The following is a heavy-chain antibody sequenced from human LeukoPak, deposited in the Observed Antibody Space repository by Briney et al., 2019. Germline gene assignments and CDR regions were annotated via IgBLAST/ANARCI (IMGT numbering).Heavy chain of an antibody. Sequence: GRSLRLSCAAFGFSFRSYAMHWVRQAPGKGLQWVAVISYDGSNKHFADSLKGRFTISRDNSNNTLYLQMNSLRDEDTAVYYCARDWGWEFIDHWGQGTLVTVSS. CDR3: ARDWGWEFIDH. CDR1: GFSFRSYA. D-gene: IGHD1-26*01. J-gene: IGHJ5*02. V-gene: IGHV3-30-3*01. CDR2: ISYDGSNK.